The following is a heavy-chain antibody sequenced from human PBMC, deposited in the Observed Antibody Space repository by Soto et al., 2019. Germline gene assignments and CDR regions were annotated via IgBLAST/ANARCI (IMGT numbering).Heavy chain of an antibody. Sequence: SETLSLTCTVSGGSISSSSYYWGWIRQPPGKGLEWIGSIYYSGSTYYNPSLKSRVTISVDTSENQFSLRLTSVTAADTAVYYCARERPDGARLDPWGQGTLVTVSS. V-gene: IGHV4-39*07. J-gene: IGHJ5*02. D-gene: IGHD6-6*01. CDR1: GGSISSSSYY. CDR2: IYYSGST. CDR3: ARERPDGARLDP.